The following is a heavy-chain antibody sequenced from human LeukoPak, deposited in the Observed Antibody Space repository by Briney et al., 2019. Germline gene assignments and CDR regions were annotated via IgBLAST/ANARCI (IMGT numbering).Heavy chain of an antibody. D-gene: IGHD2-15*01. CDR3: ARVPYCSGGSCNYYYYYGMDV. CDR1: GGSLSGYY. CDR2: ISHSGST. Sequence: SETLSLTCAVYGGSLSGYYWSWVRQPPGKGLEWVGEISHSGSTNYNPSLKSRVTISVDTAKSQFSLKLSSVPAADTAVYYCARVPYCSGGSCNYYYYYGMDVWGQGTTVTVSS. J-gene: IGHJ6*01. V-gene: IGHV4-34*01.